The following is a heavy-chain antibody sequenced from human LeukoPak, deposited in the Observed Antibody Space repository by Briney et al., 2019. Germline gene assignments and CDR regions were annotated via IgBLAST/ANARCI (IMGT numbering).Heavy chain of an antibody. D-gene: IGHD1-14*01. CDR3: FTGSEFYYDS. CDR2: TSPDGSEQ. CDR1: GFPFSRNA. J-gene: IGHJ4*02. Sequence: GGSLRLSCVASGFPFSRNAMHWVRQAPGKGLEWVAVTSPDGSEQYYADSVKGRFTISRDNSKNTVFLQMNSLTTEDTALYSCFTGSEFYYDSWGQGTLVTVFS. V-gene: IGHV3-30*01.